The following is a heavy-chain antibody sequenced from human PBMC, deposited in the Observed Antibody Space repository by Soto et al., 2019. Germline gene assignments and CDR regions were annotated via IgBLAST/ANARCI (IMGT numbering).Heavy chain of an antibody. CDR1: GYTSTSYA. CDR3: ASMDTDYYYYYGMDV. CDR2: INAGNGNT. D-gene: IGHD5-18*01. V-gene: IGHV1-3*01. J-gene: IGHJ6*02. Sequence: ASVKVSCKASGYTSTSYAMHWVRQAPGQRLEWMGWINAGNGNTKYSQKFQGRVTITRDTSASTAYMELSSLRSEDTAVYYCASMDTDYYYYYGMDVWGQGPTVTVSS.